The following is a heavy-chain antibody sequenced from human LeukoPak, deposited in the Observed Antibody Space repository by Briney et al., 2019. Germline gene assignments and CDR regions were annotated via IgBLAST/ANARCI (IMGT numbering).Heavy chain of an antibody. V-gene: IGHV3-74*01. CDR1: GFTFSSYW. Sequence: QPGGSLRLSCAASGFTFSSYWMHWVRQAPGKGLVWVSRINSDGSSTSYADSVKGRFTISRDKAKNTLYLQMNSLRAEDTAVYYCARAQYSYGHYYFDYWGQGTLVTVSS. CDR3: ARAQYSYGHYYFDY. D-gene: IGHD5-18*01. J-gene: IGHJ4*02. CDR2: INSDGSST.